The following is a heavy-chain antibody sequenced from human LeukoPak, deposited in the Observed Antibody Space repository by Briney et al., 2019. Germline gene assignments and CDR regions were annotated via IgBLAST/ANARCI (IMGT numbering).Heavy chain of an antibody. CDR2: INHSGST. V-gene: IGHV4-34*01. D-gene: IGHD3-22*01. CDR1: GGSFSDYY. Sequence: SETLSLTCAVYGGSFSDYYWSWIRQPPGKGLEWIGEINHSGSTNYNPSLKSRVTISVDTSKNQFSLKLSSVTAADTAVYYCARGLDYYDSSGYSNDAFDIWGQGTMVTVSS. CDR3: ARGLDYYDSSGYSNDAFDI. J-gene: IGHJ3*02.